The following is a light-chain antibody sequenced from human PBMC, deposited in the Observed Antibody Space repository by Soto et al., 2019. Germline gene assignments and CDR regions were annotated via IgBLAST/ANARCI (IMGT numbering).Light chain of an antibody. Sequence: DIQMTQSPSTLSASEGDRVTITCRASQRINNWLAWYQQKPGKAPKLLIIDASSLESGVPPRFSGSGSGTEFTLTISSLQPDDFGTYFCQQYNENSPWTFGQGTKVEIK. V-gene: IGKV1-5*01. CDR2: DAS. J-gene: IGKJ1*01. CDR3: QQYNENSPWT. CDR1: QRINNW.